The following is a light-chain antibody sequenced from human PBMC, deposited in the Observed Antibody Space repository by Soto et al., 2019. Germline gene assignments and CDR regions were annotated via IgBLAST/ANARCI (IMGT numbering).Light chain of an antibody. J-gene: IGLJ3*02. Sequence: QSVLTQPASVSGSPGQSITISCTGTSNDVGGYNYVSWYQQHPGKAPKLMIYDVSNRPSGVSNRFSGSKSGNTASLTISGLQAEDEADYYCSSYTSSSFWVFGGGTKLTVL. V-gene: IGLV2-14*01. CDR1: SNDVGGYNY. CDR3: SSYTSSSFWV. CDR2: DVS.